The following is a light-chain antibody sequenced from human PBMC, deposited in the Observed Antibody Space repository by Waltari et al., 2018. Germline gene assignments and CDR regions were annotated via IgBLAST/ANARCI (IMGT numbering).Light chain of an antibody. V-gene: IGKV3-11*01. CDR1: QIVYTY. CDR2: TAS. J-gene: IGKJ4*01. Sequence: EIVLTQSPATLSLSPGERATLSCRASQIVYTYLAWYQQKPGQAPRLLIYTASNRASGVPARFSGSGSGTDFTLTITSLEPEDFAVYYCQQRSNWPLTFGGGTKVEIK. CDR3: QQRSNWPLT.